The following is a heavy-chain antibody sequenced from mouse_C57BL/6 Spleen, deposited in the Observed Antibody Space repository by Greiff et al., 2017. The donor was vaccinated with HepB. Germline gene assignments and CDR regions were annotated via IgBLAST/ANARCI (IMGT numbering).Heavy chain of an antibody. V-gene: IGHV1-47*01. D-gene: IGHD2-3*01. Sequence: QVQLKESGAELVKPGASVKMSCKASGYTFTTYPIEWMKQNHGKSLEWIGNFHPYNDDTKYNEKFKGKATLTVEKSSSTVYLELSRLTSDDSAVYYCARGDGYPPAWFAYWGQVTLVTVSA. CDR3: ARGDGYPPAWFAY. J-gene: IGHJ3*01. CDR1: GYTFTTYP. CDR2: FHPYNDDT.